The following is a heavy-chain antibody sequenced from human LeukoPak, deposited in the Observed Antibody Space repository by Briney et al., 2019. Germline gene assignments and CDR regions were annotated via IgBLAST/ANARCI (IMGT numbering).Heavy chain of an antibody. Sequence: PGGSLRFSGAASGFTFSNYWMSWVRQAPGKGLEGVANIKQDGSVKYYVDSVKGRFTISRDNAKNSLYLQMDSLRAEDTAVYYCARIGYSSSSTDYWGQGTLVTVSS. CDR2: IKQDGSVK. J-gene: IGHJ4*02. D-gene: IGHD6-6*01. CDR1: GFTFSNYW. CDR3: ARIGYSSSSTDY. V-gene: IGHV3-7*01.